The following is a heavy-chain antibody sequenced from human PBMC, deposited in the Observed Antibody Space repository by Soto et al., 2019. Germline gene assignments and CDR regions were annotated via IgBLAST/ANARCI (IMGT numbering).Heavy chain of an antibody. V-gene: IGHV3-33*01. CDR3: ARAVGPFDY. J-gene: IGHJ4*02. CDR2: VWFDGSNK. Sequence: QVQLVESGGGVVQPGRSLRLSCTASGFPFSTYGMHWVRQSPGKGLEWVAVVWFDGSNKYYADFVKGRFTISRDNSKNTLYLHMTSLRAEDTAVYDCARAVGPFDYWGQGTLVTVSS. CDR1: GFPFSTYG.